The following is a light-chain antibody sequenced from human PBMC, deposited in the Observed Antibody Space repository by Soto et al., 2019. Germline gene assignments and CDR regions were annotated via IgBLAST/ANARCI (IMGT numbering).Light chain of an antibody. Sequence: DIVMTQSPDSLAVSLGERATINCKSSQSVLYSSNNKNYLAGYQQKPGQPAKLPIYWASTRESGVPDRFSGSGSGKDFTLTISSLQAEDVAVDYCQQYYGTPLTFGQGTKLQIK. J-gene: IGKJ2*01. CDR1: QSVLYSSNNKNY. CDR2: WAS. V-gene: IGKV4-1*01. CDR3: QQYYGTPLT.